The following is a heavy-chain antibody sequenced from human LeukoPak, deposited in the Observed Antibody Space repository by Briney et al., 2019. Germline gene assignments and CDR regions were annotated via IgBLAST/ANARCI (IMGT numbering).Heavy chain of an antibody. D-gene: IGHD3-22*01. J-gene: IGHJ4*02. CDR1: GFTFSSYA. CDR3: ARDQREVVAPGFDY. Sequence: GGSLRLSCAASGFTFSSYAMHWVRQAPGKGLEWVAVISYDGSNKYYADSVKGRFTISRDNSKNTLYLQMNSLRAEDTAVYYCARDQREVVAPGFDYWGQGTLVTVSS. V-gene: IGHV3-30-3*01. CDR2: ISYDGSNK.